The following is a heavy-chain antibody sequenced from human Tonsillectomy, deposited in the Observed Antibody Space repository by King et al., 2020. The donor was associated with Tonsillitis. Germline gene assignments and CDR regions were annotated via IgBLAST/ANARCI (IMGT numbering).Heavy chain of an antibody. J-gene: IGHJ4*02. CDR3: ARALSRVAGYFDS. CDR2: VYYTGST. Sequence: QLQESGPGLVKPSETLSLTCTVSGGSLSSYYWSWIRQPPGKGLEWIGYVYYTGSTTYNSSLKSRVTMSVATSKNQFYLTVSSVSAADTAVYYCARALSRVAGYFDSWGQGTLVTVSS. CDR1: GGSLSSYY. V-gene: IGHV4-59*01. D-gene: IGHD6-19*01.